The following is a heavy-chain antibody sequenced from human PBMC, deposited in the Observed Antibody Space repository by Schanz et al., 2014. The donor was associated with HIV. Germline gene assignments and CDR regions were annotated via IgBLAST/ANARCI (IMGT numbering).Heavy chain of an antibody. Sequence: QVQLVESGGGVVQPGRSLRLSCTASGLTFSSYAMHWARQAPGKGLERVAIIGYDGNNKYYADSVKGRFTVSRDNSKNTNTLYLQMNSLRAEDTAVYYCARVKGAVDYWGQGTLVTVSS. CDR3: ARVKGAVDY. CDR1: GLTFSSYA. V-gene: IGHV3-33*08. CDR2: IGYDGNNK. J-gene: IGHJ4*02.